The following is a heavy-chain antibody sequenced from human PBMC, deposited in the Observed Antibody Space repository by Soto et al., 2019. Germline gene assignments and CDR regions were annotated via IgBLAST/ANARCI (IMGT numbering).Heavy chain of an antibody. D-gene: IGHD2-15*01. CDR1: GGSISDISYC. J-gene: IGHJ5*02. CDR2: MFYSGAT. CDR3: ARHKSGSDWIDP. Sequence: SETLSLTCTVSGGSISDISYCWGWIRQPPGKGLQWIGCMFYSGATYYNPSLKNRVTLSVDTSNNEFSLKLVSVTAPDTAVYYCARHKSGSDWIDPCGQGTLVT. V-gene: IGHV4-39*01.